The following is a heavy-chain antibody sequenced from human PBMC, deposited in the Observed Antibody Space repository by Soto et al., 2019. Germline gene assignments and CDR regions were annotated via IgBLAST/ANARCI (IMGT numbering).Heavy chain of an antibody. V-gene: IGHV1-2*04. J-gene: IGHJ4*02. D-gene: IGHD3-22*01. CDR1: GYTFTGYY. Sequence: ASVKVSCKASGYTFTGYYMHWVRQAPGQGLEWMGWINPNSGGTNYAQKFQGWVTMTRDTSISTAYMELSRLRSDDTAVYYCARDSPYSYYCGGYSSFDYWGQGTLVTVSS. CDR2: INPNSGGT. CDR3: ARDSPYSYYCGGYSSFDY.